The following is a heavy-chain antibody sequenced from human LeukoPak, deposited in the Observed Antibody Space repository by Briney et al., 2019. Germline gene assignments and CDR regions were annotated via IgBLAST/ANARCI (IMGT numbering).Heavy chain of an antibody. J-gene: IGHJ4*02. D-gene: IGHD3-10*01. Sequence: GGSLRLSCAASGFTFSDYYMRSIRQAPGEGLGWVSYISISGSTIYYADSVKGRFTISRDNAKNSLYLQMNSLRAEDTAVYYCARAGHYYGSGSYYKPPVFDYWGQGTLVTVSS. CDR2: ISISGSTI. CDR3: ARAGHYYGSGSYYKPPVFDY. CDR1: GFTFSDYY. V-gene: IGHV3-11*01.